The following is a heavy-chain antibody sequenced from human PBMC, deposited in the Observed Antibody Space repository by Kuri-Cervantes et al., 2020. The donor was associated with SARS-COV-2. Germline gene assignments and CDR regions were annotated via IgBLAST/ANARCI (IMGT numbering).Heavy chain of an antibody. D-gene: IGHD3-3*01. CDR3: ARAEKRTIFGVVNYYYYGMDV. J-gene: IGHJ6*02. CDR2: IWYDGSNK. CDR1: GFTFSNYA. V-gene: IGHV3-33*08. Sequence: GGSLRLSCAVSGFTFSNYAMHWVRQAPGRGLEWVAVIWYDGSNKYYADSVKGRFTIPRDNSKSTLYLQMNSLRAEDTAVYYCARAEKRTIFGVVNYYYYGMDVWGQGTTVTVSS.